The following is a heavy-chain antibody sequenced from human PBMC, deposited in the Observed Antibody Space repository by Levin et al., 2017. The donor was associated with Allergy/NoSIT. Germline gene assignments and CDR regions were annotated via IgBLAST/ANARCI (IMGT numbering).Heavy chain of an antibody. CDR2: ISWNSGSI. D-gene: IGHD6-6*01. CDR3: AKDIAARPDSAFDI. J-gene: IGHJ3*02. Sequence: SLKISCAASGFTFDDYAMHWVRQAPGKGLEWVSGISWNSGSIGYADSVKGRFTISRDNAKNSLYLQMNSLRAEDTALYYCAKDIAARPDSAFDIWGQGTMVTVSS. V-gene: IGHV3-9*01. CDR1: GFTFDDYA.